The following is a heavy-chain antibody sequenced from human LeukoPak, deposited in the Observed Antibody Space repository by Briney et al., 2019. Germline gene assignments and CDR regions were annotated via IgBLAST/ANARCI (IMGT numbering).Heavy chain of an antibody. V-gene: IGHV3-7*01. Sequence: GGSLRLSCVASGISFSSYWMAWVRQAPGKGLEWVANIKYDGTHKFYADSVKGRFTISRDNAKNSLFLEMNSLRADDTAVYFCASSHDSSGNDWGQGTMVTVSS. CDR3: ASSHDSSGND. D-gene: IGHD3-22*01. CDR2: IKYDGTHK. CDR1: GISFSSYW. J-gene: IGHJ4*02.